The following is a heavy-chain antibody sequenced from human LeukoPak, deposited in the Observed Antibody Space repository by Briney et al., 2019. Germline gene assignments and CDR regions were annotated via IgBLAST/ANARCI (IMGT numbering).Heavy chain of an antibody. V-gene: IGHV3-30-3*01. D-gene: IGHD1-14*01. CDR3: ARDVRRKPDY. J-gene: IGHJ4*02. Sequence: GGSLRLSCAASGFTFTSYAMHWVRQAPGKGLEWVAVISYDGSNKYYADSVKGRFTISRDNSKNTLYLQMNSLRAEDTAVYYCARDVRRKPDYWGQGTLVTVSS. CDR2: ISYDGSNK. CDR1: GFTFTSYA.